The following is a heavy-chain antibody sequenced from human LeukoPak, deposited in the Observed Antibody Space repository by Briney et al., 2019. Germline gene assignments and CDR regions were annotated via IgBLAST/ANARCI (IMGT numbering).Heavy chain of an antibody. CDR2: ISSSSSTI. V-gene: IGHV3-48*01. Sequence: GGSLRLSCAASGFTFSSYSMNWVRQAPGKGLEWVSYISSSSSTIYYADFVKGRFTISRDNAKNSLYLQMNSLRAEDTAVYFCARDRRYGSGSYKYYFDYWGQGTLVTVSS. CDR3: ARDRRYGSGSYKYYFDY. J-gene: IGHJ4*02. D-gene: IGHD3-10*01. CDR1: GFTFSSYS.